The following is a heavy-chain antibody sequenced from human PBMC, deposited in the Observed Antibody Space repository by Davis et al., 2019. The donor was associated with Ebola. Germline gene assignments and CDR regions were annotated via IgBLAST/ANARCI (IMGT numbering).Heavy chain of an antibody. CDR3: ARLVWFGELLYVFWFDP. CDR1: GGSISSINW. D-gene: IGHD3-10*01. J-gene: IGHJ5*02. Sequence: SETLSLTCAVSGGSISSINWWSWVRQPPGKGLEWIGEIYHSGSTNYNPSLKSRVTISVDKSKNQFSLKLSSVTAADTAVYYCARLVWFGELLYVFWFDPWGQGTLVTVSS. CDR2: IYHSGST. V-gene: IGHV4-4*02.